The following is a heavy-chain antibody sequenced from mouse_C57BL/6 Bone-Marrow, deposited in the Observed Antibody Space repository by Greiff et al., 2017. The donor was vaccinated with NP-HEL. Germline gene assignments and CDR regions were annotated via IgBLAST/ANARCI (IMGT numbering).Heavy chain of an antibody. CDR2: IWSGGST. J-gene: IGHJ4*01. CDR1: GFSLTSYG. CDR3: ARKGLVDYYAMDY. V-gene: IGHV2-2*01. D-gene: IGHD1-1*01. Sequence: VHLVESGPGLVQPSQSLSITCTVSGFSLTSYGVHWVRQSPGKGLEWLGVIWSGGSTDYNAAFISRLSISKDNSKSQVFFKMNSLQADDTAIYYCARKGLVDYYAMDYWGQGTSVTVSS.